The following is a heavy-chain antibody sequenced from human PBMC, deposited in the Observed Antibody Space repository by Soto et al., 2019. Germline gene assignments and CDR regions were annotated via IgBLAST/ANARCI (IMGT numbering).Heavy chain of an antibody. Sequence: QITLKESGPTLVIPTQTLTLTCTFSGFSLSTSGVAVGWIRQPPGKALEWLALIYWDDDKRYSPSMKGRLTITRDTAKNQVVLIMTNMDPEDTATYYCAHRLTATAFDIWGQGTMVTVSS. D-gene: IGHD2-21*02. CDR2: IYWDDDK. V-gene: IGHV2-5*02. CDR1: GFSLSTSGVA. CDR3: AHRLTATAFDI. J-gene: IGHJ3*02.